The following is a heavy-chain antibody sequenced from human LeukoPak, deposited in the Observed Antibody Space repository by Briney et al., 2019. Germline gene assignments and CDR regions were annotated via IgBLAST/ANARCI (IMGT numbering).Heavy chain of an antibody. CDR2: IYYSGTT. Sequence: SETLSLTCTVSGGSISSDYWSWIRQSPGKGLEWIGYIYYSGTTSYNPSLKSRVTISPDTSKNQFSLKLSSVTAADTAVYYCARGANWGSPDYWGQGTLVTVSS. CDR1: GGSISSDY. J-gene: IGHJ4*02. CDR3: ARGANWGSPDY. D-gene: IGHD7-27*01. V-gene: IGHV4-59*01.